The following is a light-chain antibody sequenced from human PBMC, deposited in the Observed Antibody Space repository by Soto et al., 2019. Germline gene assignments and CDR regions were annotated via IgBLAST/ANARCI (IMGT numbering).Light chain of an antibody. J-gene: IGKJ5*01. CDR2: GAS. CDR1: QSVSSY. V-gene: IGKV3D-15*02. Sequence: NVVIKCPATLPLSKGERATLSCMASQSVSSYLAWYQQKPGQAPRLLIYGASTRATGIPARFSGSGSGTEFTLTISSLQSEDFAVYCCQQYGTSLIPFGQGTRLDIK. CDR3: QQYGTSLIP.